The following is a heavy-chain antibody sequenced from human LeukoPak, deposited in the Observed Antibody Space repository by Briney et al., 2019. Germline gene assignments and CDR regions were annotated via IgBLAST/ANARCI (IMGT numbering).Heavy chain of an antibody. CDR3: VRESFSRGDFN. D-gene: IGHD7-27*01. CDR1: GFIFSTYW. Sequence: GGSLRLSCAASGFIFSTYWMTWVRQAPGKGLEWVATIKYDGSEKFHVDSVRGRFTISRDNAKNSLYLQMNSLTAEDTAVYYCVRESFSRGDFNWGQGTLVSVSS. CDR2: IKYDGSEK. V-gene: IGHV3-7*01. J-gene: IGHJ4*02.